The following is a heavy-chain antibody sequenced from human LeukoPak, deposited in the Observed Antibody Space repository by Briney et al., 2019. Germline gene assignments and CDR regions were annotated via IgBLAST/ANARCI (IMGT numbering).Heavy chain of an antibody. CDR2: MNPNSGNT. D-gene: IGHD3-16*02. V-gene: IGHV1-8*03. CDR1: GYTFTSYD. J-gene: IGHJ4*02. CDR3: ARGLKYDYVWGSYRYFDY. Sequence: ASVKVSCKASGYTFTSYDINWVRQATGQGLEWMGWMNPNSGNTGYAQKFQGRVTITRNTSISTAYMELSSLRSEDTAVYYCARGLKYDYVWGSYRYFDYWGQGTLVTVSS.